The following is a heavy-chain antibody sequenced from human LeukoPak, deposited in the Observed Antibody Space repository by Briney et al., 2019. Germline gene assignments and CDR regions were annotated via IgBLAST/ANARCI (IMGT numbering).Heavy chain of an antibody. CDR1: GYTFTSYG. J-gene: IGHJ3*02. Sequence: VASVKVSCKGSGYTFTSYGISWVRQAPGQGLEWMGWISAYNGNTNYAQKLQGRVTMTTDTSTSTAYMGLSSLRSEDTAVYYCARIRDGYNDAYDIWGQGTMVTVSS. V-gene: IGHV1-18*01. D-gene: IGHD5-24*01. CDR2: ISAYNGNT. CDR3: ARIRDGYNDAYDI.